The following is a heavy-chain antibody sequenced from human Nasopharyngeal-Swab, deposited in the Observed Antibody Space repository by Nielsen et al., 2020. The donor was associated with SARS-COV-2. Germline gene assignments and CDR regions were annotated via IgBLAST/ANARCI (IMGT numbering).Heavy chain of an antibody. Sequence: GESLKIFCAASGFTFSNSWMSWVRQAPGKGLEWVANIKQDGSEKYYVDSVKGRFTISRENAKNSLYLQMNSLRAEDTGVYYCVNGGSLDFWGQGTLVTVSP. CDR1: GFTFSNSW. CDR3: VNGGSLDF. V-gene: IGHV3-7*01. D-gene: IGHD2-15*01. CDR2: IKQDGSEK. J-gene: IGHJ4*02.